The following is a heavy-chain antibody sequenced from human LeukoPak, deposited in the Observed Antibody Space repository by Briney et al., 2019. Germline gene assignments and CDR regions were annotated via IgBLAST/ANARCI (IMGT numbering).Heavy chain of an antibody. J-gene: IGHJ4*02. CDR3: ARGRYSGYDWVDY. CDR2: IYYSGST. CDR1: GGSISSYY. Sequence: SETLSLTCTVSGGSISSYYWSWIRQPPGKGLEWIGYIYYSGSTNYNPSLKSRVTISVDTSKNQFSLKLSYVTAADTAVYYCARGRYSGYDWVDYWGQGTLVTVSS. V-gene: IGHV4-59*01. D-gene: IGHD5-12*01.